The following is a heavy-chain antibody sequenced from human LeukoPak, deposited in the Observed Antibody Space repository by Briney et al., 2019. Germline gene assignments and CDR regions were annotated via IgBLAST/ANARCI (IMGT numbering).Heavy chain of an antibody. V-gene: IGHV3-23*01. D-gene: IGHD3-22*01. Sequence: GGSLRLSCAASGFTFSSYAMSWVRQAPGKGLEWVSAISGSGGSTYYADSVKGRFTISRDNSKNTLYLQMNSLRAEDTAVYYCAKDPSRGGDYYDSSGYSLPRQFAYWGQGTLVTVSS. J-gene: IGHJ4*02. CDR3: AKDPSRGGDYYDSSGYSLPRQFAY. CDR1: GFTFSSYA. CDR2: ISGSGGST.